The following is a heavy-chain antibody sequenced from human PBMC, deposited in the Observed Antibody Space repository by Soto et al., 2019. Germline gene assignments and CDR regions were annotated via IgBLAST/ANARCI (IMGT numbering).Heavy chain of an antibody. J-gene: IGHJ6*02. CDR1: GGSISSGGYY. V-gene: IGHV4-31*03. D-gene: IGHD3-22*01. Sequence: SETLSLTCTVSGGSISSGGYYWSWIRQHPGKGLGWIGYIYYSGSTYYNPSLKSRVTISVDTSKNQFSLKLSSVTAADTAVYYCARDYFDSSGSYGMDVWGQGTTVTVSS. CDR2: IYYSGST. CDR3: ARDYFDSSGSYGMDV.